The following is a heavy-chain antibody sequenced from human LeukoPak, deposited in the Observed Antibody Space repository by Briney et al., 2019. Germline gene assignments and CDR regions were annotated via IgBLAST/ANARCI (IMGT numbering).Heavy chain of an antibody. V-gene: IGHV4-31*02. Sequence: PSETLSLTCTVSGGSISNSGGFYWSWNRQHPGDGLEWIGFISYRGSTYYNQSLKSRVSMSVDTSRSQFSLRLTSVTDEDTAVYYCARISQSSGGFYYWGQGTLVTVSS. D-gene: IGHD2-15*01. CDR1: GGSISNSGGFY. CDR3: ARISQSSGGFYY. J-gene: IGHJ4*02. CDR2: ISYRGST.